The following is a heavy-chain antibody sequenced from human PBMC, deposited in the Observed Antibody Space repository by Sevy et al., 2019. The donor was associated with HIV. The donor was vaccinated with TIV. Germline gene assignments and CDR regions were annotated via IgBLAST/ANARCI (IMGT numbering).Heavy chain of an antibody. Sequence: GGSLRLSCEASAITIRDYWMSWVRQAPGQGLEWVANINPDGTRIFYADSVKGRFTISRDHAKTSVFLQMSSLRAEDTAVYYSVRAIQLAASYWGQRTLVSVSS. J-gene: IGHJ4*02. CDR2: INPDGTRI. V-gene: IGHV3-7*02. CDR3: VRAIQLAASY. D-gene: IGHD2-15*01. CDR1: AITIRDYW.